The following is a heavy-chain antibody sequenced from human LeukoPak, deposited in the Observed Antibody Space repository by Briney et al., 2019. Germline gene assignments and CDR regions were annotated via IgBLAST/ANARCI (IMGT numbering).Heavy chain of an antibody. V-gene: IGHV4-30-2*01. CDR3: ARVLDYSNYMRWFDP. D-gene: IGHD4-11*01. CDR2: IYHSGST. J-gene: IGHJ5*02. CDR1: GGFISSGGYS. Sequence: SQTLSLTCAVSGGFISSGGYSWSWIRQPPGKGLEWLGYIYHSGSTYYNPSLKSRVTISVDRSKNQFSLKLSSVTAADTAVYYCARVLDYSNYMRWFDPWGQGTLVTVSS.